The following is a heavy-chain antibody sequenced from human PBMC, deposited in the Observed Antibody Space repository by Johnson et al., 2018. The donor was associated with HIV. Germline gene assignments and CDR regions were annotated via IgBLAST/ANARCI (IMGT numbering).Heavy chain of an antibody. CDR2: IKSKSDGGAT. V-gene: IGHV3-15*01. D-gene: IGHD3-22*01. Sequence: VQLVESGGGLVKPGGSLRLSCAASGFTFNNAWMSWVRQAPGKGLEWVGRIKSKSDGGATVYAAPVKGRFTISRDDSKNTLYLQMNSLKTEDTAVYYCTTAKWLLGAFDIWGQGTMVTVSS. CDR1: GFTFNNAW. J-gene: IGHJ3*02. CDR3: TTAKWLLGAFDI.